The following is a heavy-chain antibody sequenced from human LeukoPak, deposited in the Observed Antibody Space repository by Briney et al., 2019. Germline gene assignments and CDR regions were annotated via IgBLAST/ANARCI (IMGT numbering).Heavy chain of an antibody. Sequence: SETLSLTCTVSGGSISSGDYYWSWIRQPPGKGLEWIGSIYYSGTTYSNPSLKSRVTISVDTSKMQFSLKLSAVTAADTAVYYCARVSTGSGIDYWGQGTLVTVSS. D-gene: IGHD3-10*01. CDR3: ARVSTGSGIDY. J-gene: IGHJ4*02. V-gene: IGHV4-30-4*08. CDR2: IYYSGTT. CDR1: GGSISSGDYY.